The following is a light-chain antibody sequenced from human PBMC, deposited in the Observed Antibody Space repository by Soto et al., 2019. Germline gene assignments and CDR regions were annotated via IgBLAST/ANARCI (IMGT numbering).Light chain of an antibody. V-gene: IGKV3-15*01. J-gene: IGKJ1*01. Sequence: EIVLTQSPATLSVSPGERATLSCRASQSVSRNLAWYQQNPGQAPRLLIYGASTRAPGIPARFSGSGSETEFTLTISSLQSEDFAIYYCQQYNLWRTFGHGTKVEI. CDR2: GAS. CDR3: QQYNLWRT. CDR1: QSVSRN.